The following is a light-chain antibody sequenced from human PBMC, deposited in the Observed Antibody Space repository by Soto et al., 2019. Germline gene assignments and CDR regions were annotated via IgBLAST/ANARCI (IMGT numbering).Light chain of an antibody. J-gene: IGLJ3*02. CDR2: GNS. CDR3: SSLRAQ. CDR1: SSNIGAGYD. V-gene: IGLV1-40*01. Sequence: QSVLTQPPSVSGAPGQRVTISCTGSSSNIGAGYDVHWYQQLPGTAPKLLIYGNSNRPSGVPDRFSGSKSGTSASLAITGLQAEDEADYYDSSLRAQFGGGTKLTVL.